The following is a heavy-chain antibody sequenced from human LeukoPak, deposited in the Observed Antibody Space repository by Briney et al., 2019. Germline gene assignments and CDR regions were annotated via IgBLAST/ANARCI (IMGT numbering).Heavy chain of an antibody. V-gene: IGHV1-2*02. CDR1: GYTFTGYY. J-gene: IGHJ4*02. D-gene: IGHD2-15*01. CDR3: ARDGYCSGGSCYSADY. CDR2: INPNSGGT. Sequence: ASVKLSCKASGYTFTGYYIHWVRQAPGQGLEWMEWINPNSGGTNYAQKFQGRVTMTRDTSISTAYMELSRLRSDDTAVYYCARDGYCSGGSCYSADYWGQGTLVTDSS.